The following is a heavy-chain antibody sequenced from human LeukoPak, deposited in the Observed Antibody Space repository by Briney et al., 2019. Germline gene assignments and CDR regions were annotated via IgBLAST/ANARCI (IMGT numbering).Heavy chain of an antibody. Sequence: QSGGSLRLSCAASGFTFDDYAMHWVRQAPGKGLERVSGISWTSGSIGYADSVKGRFTISRDNAKNSLYLQMNSLRAEDTALYYCAKDLYDSSGPGAYWGQGTLVTVSS. CDR2: ISWTSGSI. D-gene: IGHD3-22*01. CDR1: GFTFDDYA. J-gene: IGHJ4*02. CDR3: AKDLYDSSGPGAY. V-gene: IGHV3-9*01.